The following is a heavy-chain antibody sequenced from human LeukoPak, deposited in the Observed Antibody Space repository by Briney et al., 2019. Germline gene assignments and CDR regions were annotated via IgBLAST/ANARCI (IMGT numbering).Heavy chain of an antibody. CDR3: ARTGAWNNWFDP. J-gene: IGHJ5*02. CDR2: ISSSSSYI. D-gene: IGHD1-26*01. V-gene: IGHV3-21*01. CDR1: GFTFSSYS. Sequence: PGGSLRLSCAASGFTFSSYSMNWVRQAPGKGLEWVSSISSSSSYIYYADSVKGRFTISRDNAKNSLYLQMNSLRAEDTAVYYCARTGAWNNWFDPWRQGTLVTVSS.